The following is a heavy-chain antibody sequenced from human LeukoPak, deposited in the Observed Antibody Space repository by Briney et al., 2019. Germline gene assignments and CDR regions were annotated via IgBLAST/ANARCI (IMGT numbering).Heavy chain of an antibody. CDR1: GFTFSSYG. CDR2: IWYDGSNK. V-gene: IGHV3-33*06. D-gene: IGHD3-22*01. Sequence: GGSLRLSCAASGFTFSSYGMHWVRQAPGKGLEWVAVIWYDGSNKNYADSVKGRFTISRDNSKNTLYLQMNSRRAEDTAVYYCAKDHDDSSGYYYAAFDIWGQGTMVTVSS. CDR3: AKDHDDSSGYYYAAFDI. J-gene: IGHJ3*02.